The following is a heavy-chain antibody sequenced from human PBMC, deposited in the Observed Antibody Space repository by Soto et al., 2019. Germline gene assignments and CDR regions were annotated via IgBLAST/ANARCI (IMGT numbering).Heavy chain of an antibody. Sequence: PSETLSLTCSVSGYLISSGYYWGWIRQTPGKGLEWLGSIDYSGRTYYNPSLKSRVSTSIDTSKNHFSLRLSSVTATDTAVYFCAIGNPDWFDPWGQGTLVTVSS. V-gene: IGHV4-38-2*01. J-gene: IGHJ5*02. D-gene: IGHD1-1*01. CDR3: AIGNPDWFDP. CDR2: IDYSGRT. CDR1: GYLISSGYY.